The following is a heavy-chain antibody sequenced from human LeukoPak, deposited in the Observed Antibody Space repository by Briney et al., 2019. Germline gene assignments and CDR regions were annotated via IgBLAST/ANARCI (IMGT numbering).Heavy chain of an antibody. V-gene: IGHV4-4*02. J-gene: IGHJ2*01. CDR2: IYHSGST. CDR1: GGSISSSNW. D-gene: IGHD6-13*01. CDR3: ARVYYSSSYDYWYFDL. Sequence: SETLSLTCAVSGGSISSSNWWSWVRQPPGKGLEWIGEIYHSGSTNYNPSLKSRVTISVDRSKNQFSLKLTSVTAADTAVYYCARVYYSSSYDYWYFDLWGRGTLVTVSS.